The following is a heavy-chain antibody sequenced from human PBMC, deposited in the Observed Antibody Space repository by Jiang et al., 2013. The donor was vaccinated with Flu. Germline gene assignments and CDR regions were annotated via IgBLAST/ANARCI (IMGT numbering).Heavy chain of an antibody. D-gene: IGHD4-17*01. CDR2: IIPILGIA. V-gene: IGHV1-69*04. CDR3: ARDPPYYGDYLTLDY. J-gene: IGHJ4*02. Sequence: GAEVKKPGSSVKVSCKASGGTFSSYTISWVRQAPGQGLEWMGRIIPILGIANYAQKFQGRVTITADKSTSTAYMELSSLRSEDTAVYYCARDPPYYGDYLTLDYWGRGTLVTVSS. CDR1: GGTFSSYT.